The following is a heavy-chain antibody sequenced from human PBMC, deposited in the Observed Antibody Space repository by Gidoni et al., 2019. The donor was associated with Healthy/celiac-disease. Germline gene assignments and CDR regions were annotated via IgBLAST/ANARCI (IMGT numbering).Heavy chain of an antibody. J-gene: IGHJ5*02. CDR1: GGSISSGGYS. CDR3: ARESRWTAFVFDP. V-gene: IGHV4-30-2*01. CDR2: IYHSGST. D-gene: IGHD3-3*01. Sequence: QLQLQESGSGLVQPSQTLSLTCAVSGGSISSGGYSWSWIRQPPGKGLEWIGYIYHSGSTYYNPSLKSRVTISVDRSKNQFSLKLSSVTAADTAVYYCARESRWTAFVFDPWGQGTLVTVSS.